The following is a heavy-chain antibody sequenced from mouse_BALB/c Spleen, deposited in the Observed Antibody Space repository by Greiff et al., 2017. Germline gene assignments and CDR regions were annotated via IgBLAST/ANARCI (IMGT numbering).Heavy chain of an antibody. CDR3: ARHRGLPPYAMDY. D-gene: IGHD2-4*01. Sequence: QVQLKQSGPGLVAPSQSLSITCTVSGFSLTGYGVNWVRQPPGKGLEWLGMIWGDGSTDYNSALKSRLSISKDNSKSQVFLKMNSLQTDDTARYYCARHRGLPPYAMDYWGQGTSVTVSS. CDR2: IWGDGST. CDR1: GFSLTGYG. J-gene: IGHJ4*01. V-gene: IGHV2-6-7*01.